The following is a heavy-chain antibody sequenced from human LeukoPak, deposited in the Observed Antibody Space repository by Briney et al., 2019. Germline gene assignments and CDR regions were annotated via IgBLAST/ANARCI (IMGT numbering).Heavy chain of an antibody. CDR1: GYTLTELS. Sequence: ASVKVSCKVSGYTLTELSMHWVRQAPGKGLEWMGGFDPEDGETIYAQKFQGRVTMTEDTSTDTAYMELSSLRSEDTAVYYCATEAFDSSSRVDAFDIWGQGAMVTVSS. V-gene: IGHV1-24*01. CDR3: ATEAFDSSSRVDAFDI. D-gene: IGHD6-6*01. CDR2: FDPEDGET. J-gene: IGHJ3*02.